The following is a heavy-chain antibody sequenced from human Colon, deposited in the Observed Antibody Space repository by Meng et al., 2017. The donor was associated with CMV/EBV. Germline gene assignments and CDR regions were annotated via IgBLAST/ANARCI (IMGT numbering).Heavy chain of an antibody. CDR3: ARVFMCSTNDCFSGLDYFDY. V-gene: IGHV3-7*01. Sequence: GGSLRLSCAASGFTFRNYAMNWVRQAPGKGLEWVASIKQDGVEKNFADSVRGRFTISRDNANNSLYLQMNSLRAEDTAVYYCARVFMCSTNDCFSGLDYFDYWGQGALVTVSS. J-gene: IGHJ4*02. D-gene: IGHD2-21*01. CDR2: IKQDGVEK. CDR1: GFTFRNYA.